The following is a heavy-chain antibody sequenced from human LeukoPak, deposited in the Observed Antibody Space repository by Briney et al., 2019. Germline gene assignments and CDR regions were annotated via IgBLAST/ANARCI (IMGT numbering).Heavy chain of an antibody. Sequence: SETLSLTCTVSGGSISSYYWSWIRQPPGKGLEWIGYIYYSGSTNYNPSLKSRVTISVDTSKNQFSLKLSSVTAADTAVYFCARGGDIGSSWYFFFPNFDYWGQGTLVTVSS. CDR1: GGSISSYY. D-gene: IGHD6-13*01. V-gene: IGHV4-59*01. CDR2: IYYSGST. CDR3: ARGGDIGSSWYFFFPNFDY. J-gene: IGHJ4*02.